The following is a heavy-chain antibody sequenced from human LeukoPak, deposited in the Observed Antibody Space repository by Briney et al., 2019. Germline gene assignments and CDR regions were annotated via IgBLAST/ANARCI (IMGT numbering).Heavy chain of an antibody. Sequence: GASVKVSCKASGYTFTGYYMQWVRQAPGQGLEWMGWINPNSGGTNYAQKFQGRVTMTRDTSISTAYMELSRLRSDDTAVYYCAMYYYGSGSQSPFDYWGQGTLVTVSS. CDR3: AMYYYGSGSQSPFDY. CDR2: INPNSGGT. D-gene: IGHD3-10*01. J-gene: IGHJ4*02. CDR1: GYTFTGYY. V-gene: IGHV1-2*02.